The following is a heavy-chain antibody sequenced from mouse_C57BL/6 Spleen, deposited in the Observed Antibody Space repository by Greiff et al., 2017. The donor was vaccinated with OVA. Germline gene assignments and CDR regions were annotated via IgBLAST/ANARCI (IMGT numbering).Heavy chain of an antibody. CDR1: GYTFTSYW. CDR2: IDPSDSYT. D-gene: IGHD1-1*01. CDR3: ARNYYGSSWDY. Sequence: QVQLKQPGAELVKPGASVKLSCKASGYTFTSYWMQWVKQRPGQGLEWIGEIDPSDSYTNYNQKFKGKATLTVDTSSSTAYMQLSSLTSEDSAVYYCARNYYGSSWDYWGQGTTLTVSS. V-gene: IGHV1-50*01. J-gene: IGHJ2*01.